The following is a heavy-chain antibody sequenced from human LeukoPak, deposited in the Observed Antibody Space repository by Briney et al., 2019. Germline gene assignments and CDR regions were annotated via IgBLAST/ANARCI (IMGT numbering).Heavy chain of an antibody. CDR2: ISSSSSTI. CDR1: GGSITNYY. V-gene: IGHV3-11*04. J-gene: IGHJ3*02. Sequence: LSLTCAVSGGSITNYYWSWIRQPPGKGLEWVSYISSSSSTIYYADSVKGRFTISRDNAKNSLNLQMNSLRAEDTAVYYCARGQYGSGKDIWGQGTMVTVSS. D-gene: IGHD3-10*01. CDR3: ARGQYGSGKDI.